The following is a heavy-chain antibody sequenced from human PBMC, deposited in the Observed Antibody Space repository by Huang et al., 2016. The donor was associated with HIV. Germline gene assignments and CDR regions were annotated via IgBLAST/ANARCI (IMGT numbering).Heavy chain of an antibody. CDR1: GFKFDDYA. Sequence: EVQLEEFGGRLVQPGRSLRLSCATYGFKFDDYAMHWVRQVPGGGMEGVSGISWNSGDIRYADDVRGRFAISRDNAGKSLYLQMDSLRREDTALYYCVKDRRMRGSGWTFFDNWGQGTLVDVSS. CDR2: ISWNSGDI. J-gene: IGHJ4*02. CDR3: VKDRRMRGSGWTFFDN. D-gene: IGHD6-19*01. V-gene: IGHV3-9*01.